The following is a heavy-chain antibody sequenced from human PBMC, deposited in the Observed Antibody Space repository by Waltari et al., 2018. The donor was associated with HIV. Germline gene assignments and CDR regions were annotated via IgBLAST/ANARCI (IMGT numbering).Heavy chain of an antibody. CDR1: GFTFSSYW. CDR3: AKYNWNHDFGY. Sequence: EVQMVESGGGLVQPGGSLRLSCAASGFTFSSYWMSWVRQAPGKGLEWVANIKEDGSEKYYVDSVKGRFTISRDNAENSLYLHINNLRAEDTAVYHCAKYNWNHDFGYWGQGTLVTVSS. J-gene: IGHJ4*02. CDR2: IKEDGSEK. D-gene: IGHD1-20*01. V-gene: IGHV3-7*03.